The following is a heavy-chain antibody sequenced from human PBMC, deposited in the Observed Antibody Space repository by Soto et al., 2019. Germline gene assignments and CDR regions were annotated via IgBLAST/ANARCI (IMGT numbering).Heavy chain of an antibody. CDR3: ARDSVLASYSEHRNPYWFDP. J-gene: IGHJ5*02. V-gene: IGHV4-61*03. Sequence: KPSETLSLTCTVSGGSVGSGSYYWSWIRQPLGKGLEWIGYIYYSGNTDYNPSLRGRATISVDKAKNHFSMQLTSVTSADTAIYYCARDSVLASYSEHRNPYWFDPWGQGTLVTVSS. CDR2: IYYSGNT. CDR1: GGSVGSGSYY. D-gene: IGHD4-4*01.